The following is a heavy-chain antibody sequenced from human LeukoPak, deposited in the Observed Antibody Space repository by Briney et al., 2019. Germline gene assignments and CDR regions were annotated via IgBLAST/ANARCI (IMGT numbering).Heavy chain of an antibody. CDR3: ARSPLGCYDLDYYYMDV. V-gene: IGHV4-59*01. D-gene: IGHD3-3*01. J-gene: IGHJ6*03. CDR2: IYYSGST. Sequence: SETLSLTCTVSGGSISSYYWGWIRQPPGKGLEWIGYIYYSGSTNYNPSLKSRVTISVDTSKNQFSLKLSSVTAADTAVYYCARSPLGCYDLDYYYMDVWGKGTTVTVSS. CDR1: GGSISSYY.